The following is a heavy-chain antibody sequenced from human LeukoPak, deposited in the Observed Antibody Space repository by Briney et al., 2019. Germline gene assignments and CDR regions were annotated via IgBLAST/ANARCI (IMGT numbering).Heavy chain of an antibody. CDR2: INPNSGGT. J-gene: IGHJ6*02. CDR1: GYTFTGYY. V-gene: IGHV1-2*02. D-gene: IGHD6-13*01. CDR3: ARALGYSSSWYYRDYYGMDV. Sequence: ASVKVSCKASGYTFTGYYMHWVRQAPGQGLEWMGWINPNSGGTNYAQKFQGRFTMTRDTSISTAYMELSRLRSDDTAVYYCARALGYSSSWYYRDYYGMDVWGQGTTVTVSS.